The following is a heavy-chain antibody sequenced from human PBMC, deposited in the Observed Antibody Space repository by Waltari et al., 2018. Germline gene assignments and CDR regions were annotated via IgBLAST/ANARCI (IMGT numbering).Heavy chain of an antibody. CDR3: ARVSDFWSGSPLGFDY. CDR2: IIPILGIA. CDR1: GGTFSSYA. Sequence: QVQLVQSGAEVKKPGSSVKVSCKASGGTFSSYAISWVRRAPGQGLEWMGRIIPILGIANYAQKFQGRVTITADKSTSTAYMELSSLRSEDTAVYYCARVSDFWSGSPLGFDYWGQGTLVTVSS. V-gene: IGHV1-69*04. J-gene: IGHJ4*02. D-gene: IGHD3-3*01.